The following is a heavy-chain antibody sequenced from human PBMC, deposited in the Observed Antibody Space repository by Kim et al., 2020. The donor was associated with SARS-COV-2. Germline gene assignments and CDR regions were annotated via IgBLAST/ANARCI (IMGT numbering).Heavy chain of an antibody. Sequence: ASVKVSCEASGYSFTNFGMNWVRQAPGQGLEWMGWISAYNGDTNYAEKSRGRVTMTTDTSTTTAYMELRSLRSDDTAVYYCARGSRTTGYDYWGQGNLVTVSA. CDR1: GYSFTNFG. V-gene: IGHV1-18*01. CDR2: ISAYNGDT. J-gene: IGHJ4*02. CDR3: ARGSRTTGYDY. D-gene: IGHD3-9*01.